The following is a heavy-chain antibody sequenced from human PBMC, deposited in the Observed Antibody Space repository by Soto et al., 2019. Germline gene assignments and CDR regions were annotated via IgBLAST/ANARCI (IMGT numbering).Heavy chain of an antibody. J-gene: IGHJ6*02. CDR2: IYYSGST. CDR3: ARDGRPRGMDV. D-gene: IGHD6-6*01. Sequence: SETLSLTCTVSGGSISSGGYYWSWIRQHPGKGLEWIGYIYYSGSTYYNPSLKSRVTISVDTSKNQFSLKLSSVTAADTAVYYCARDGRPRGMDVWGQGTTVTVSS. CDR1: GGSISSGGYY. V-gene: IGHV4-31*03.